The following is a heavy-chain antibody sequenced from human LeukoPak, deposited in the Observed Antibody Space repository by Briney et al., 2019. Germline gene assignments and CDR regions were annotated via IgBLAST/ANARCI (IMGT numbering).Heavy chain of an antibody. CDR2: ISAYNGNT. CDR3: ARDFPYNYGSGSPSNWFDP. CDR1: GYXFTNYG. D-gene: IGHD3-10*01. V-gene: IGHV1-18*01. Sequence: GASVKVSCRASGYXFTNYGMSWVRQAPGQGLEWMGWISAYNGNTNYAQKLQGRVTMTTDTSRSTGYMELRSLRSDDTAVYYCARDFPYNYGSGSPSNWFDPWGQGTLVTVSS. J-gene: IGHJ5*02.